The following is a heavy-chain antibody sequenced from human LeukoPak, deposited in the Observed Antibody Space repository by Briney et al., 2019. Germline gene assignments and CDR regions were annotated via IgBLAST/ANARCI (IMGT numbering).Heavy chain of an antibody. V-gene: IGHV1-46*01. CDR3: ARPGTTADSSGYSYSDASDI. J-gene: IGHJ3*02. Sequence: ASVKVSCKASGYSFIRYYMNWVRQAPGQGLEWMGIINPSGGSTTSAQKFQGRLTMTRDTSTSTVYMELSNLRSDGTAVYYCARPGTTADSSGYSYSDASDIWGQGTMVTVSS. CDR2: INPSGGST. CDR1: GYSFIRYY. D-gene: IGHD3-22*01.